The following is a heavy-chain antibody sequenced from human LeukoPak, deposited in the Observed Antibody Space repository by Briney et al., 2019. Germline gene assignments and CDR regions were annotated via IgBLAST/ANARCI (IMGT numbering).Heavy chain of an antibody. CDR2: IGGSGGNT. D-gene: IGHD6-19*01. Sequence: GGSLRLSCAASGFTFSSYAMSWVRQAPGRGLEWVSAIGGSGGNTYYADSVKGRFTISRDNSKNTLYLRMNSLRAEDTAVYYCAKSGSGWFLFDYWGQGTLVTVSS. CDR1: GFTFSSYA. CDR3: AKSGSGWFLFDY. V-gene: IGHV3-23*01. J-gene: IGHJ4*02.